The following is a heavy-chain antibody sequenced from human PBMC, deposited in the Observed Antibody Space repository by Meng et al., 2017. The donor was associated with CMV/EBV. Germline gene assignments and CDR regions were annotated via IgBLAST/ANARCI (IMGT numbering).Heavy chain of an antibody. V-gene: IGHV5-51*01. D-gene: IGHD2-2*02. CDR3: ARRGYCSSTSCYTIDY. Sequence: GGSLRLSCKGSGYSFTSYWIGWVRQMPGKGLEWMGIIYPGDSDTRYSPSFQGQVTISADKSISTAYLQWSSLKASDTAMYYCARRGYCSSTSCYTIDYWGQGTLVTVSS. CDR2: IYPGDSDT. J-gene: IGHJ4*02. CDR1: GYSFTSYW.